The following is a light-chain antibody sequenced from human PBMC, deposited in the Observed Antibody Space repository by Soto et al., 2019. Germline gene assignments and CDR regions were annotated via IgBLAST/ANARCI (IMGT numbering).Light chain of an antibody. Sequence: QSVLTQPPSESGAPGQRVTISCTGSSSNIGAGYDVHWYQQLPGTAPKLLIYGNSNRPSGVPDRFSGSKSGTSASLAITGLQAEDEADYYCQSYDSSLSGSVFGGGTNSPS. V-gene: IGLV1-40*01. CDR1: SSNIGAGYD. CDR2: GNS. CDR3: QSYDSSLSGSV. J-gene: IGLJ2*01.